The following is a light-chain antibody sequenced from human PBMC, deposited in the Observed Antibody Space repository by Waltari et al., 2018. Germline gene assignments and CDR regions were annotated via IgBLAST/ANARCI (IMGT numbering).Light chain of an antibody. J-gene: IGLJ1*01. Sequence: QSALTQPPSASGSPGQSVTISCTGTSSDVGGYKYVPWFQQHPGKAPKLMIYEVSKRASGVPDRFSGSKSGNTASLTVSGLQAEDEADYYCISYAGSNNLGVFGTGTKVTVL. CDR1: SSDVGGYKY. V-gene: IGLV2-8*01. CDR3: ISYAGSNNLGV. CDR2: EVS.